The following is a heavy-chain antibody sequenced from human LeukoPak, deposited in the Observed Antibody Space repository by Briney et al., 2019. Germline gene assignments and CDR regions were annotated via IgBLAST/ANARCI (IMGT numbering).Heavy chain of an antibody. CDR1: GFTFSSYA. J-gene: IGHJ4*02. D-gene: IGHD3-22*01. CDR3: ARDLGPFREYYDSSGYYRDY. V-gene: IGHV3-21*01. CDR2: ISSSSGYI. Sequence: GGSLRLSCAASGFTFSSYAMSWVRQAPGKGLEWVSSISSSSGYIYYADSVKGRFTISRDNAKNSLYLQMNSLRAEDTAVYYCARDLGPFREYYDSSGYYRDYWGQGTLVTVSS.